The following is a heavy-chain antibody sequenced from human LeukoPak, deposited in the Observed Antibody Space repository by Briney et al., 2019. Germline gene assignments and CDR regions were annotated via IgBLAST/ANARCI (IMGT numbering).Heavy chain of an antibody. CDR2: INPSGGST. Sequence: ASVKVSCKASGYTFTSYYMHWVRQAPGQGLEWMGIINPSGGSTSYAQKFQGRVTMTRDTSTSTVYMELSSLRSEDTAVYYCARGRGLWMATTAHSIDYWGQGTLVTVSS. V-gene: IGHV1-46*01. J-gene: IGHJ4*02. D-gene: IGHD5-24*01. CDR1: GYTFTSYY. CDR3: ARGRGLWMATTAHSIDY.